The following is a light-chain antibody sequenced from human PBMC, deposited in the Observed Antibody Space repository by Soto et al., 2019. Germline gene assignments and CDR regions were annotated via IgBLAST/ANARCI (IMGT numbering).Light chain of an antibody. CDR2: AAS. CDR1: QSISSY. V-gene: IGKV1-39*01. Sequence: DIQLTQYPSSLSASVGDRVTITCGASQSISSYLNWYQQKPGKAPKLLIYAASSLQSGVPSRVSGSGSGTDFTLTISSLQTEDVATYYCQQSYSNPWTFGQGTKVDIK. J-gene: IGKJ1*01. CDR3: QQSYSNPWT.